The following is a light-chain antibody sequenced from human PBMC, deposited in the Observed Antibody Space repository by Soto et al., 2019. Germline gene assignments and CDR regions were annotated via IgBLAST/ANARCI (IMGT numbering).Light chain of an antibody. V-gene: IGKV3-20*01. CDR1: QSVSGTH. Sequence: EIVLTQSRGTLSLSPGERATLSCRASQSVSGTHSARYQQKPGQAPRLLIYGASSRAAGIPNTFSVSGSGTDCTLTISRLEPQDFAVYFCQQYTYSPEWTFSQGTKVEIK. J-gene: IGKJ1*01. CDR3: QQYTYSPEWT. CDR2: GAS.